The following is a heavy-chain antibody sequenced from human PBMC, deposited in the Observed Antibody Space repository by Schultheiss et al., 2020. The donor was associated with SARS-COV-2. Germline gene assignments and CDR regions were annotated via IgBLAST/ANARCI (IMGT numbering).Heavy chain of an antibody. CDR3: TRGTHDYGDYAFDY. V-gene: IGHV3-49*03. D-gene: IGHD4-17*01. J-gene: IGHJ4*02. CDR2: IRSKAYGGTT. Sequence: GGSLRLSSTDSRFTFGDSPMSWFRQAPGKGLEWVGFIRSKAYGGTTEYAASVKGRFTISRDDSKSIAYLQMNSLKTEDTAVYYCTRGTHDYGDYAFDYWGQGTLVTVAS. CDR1: RFTFGDSP.